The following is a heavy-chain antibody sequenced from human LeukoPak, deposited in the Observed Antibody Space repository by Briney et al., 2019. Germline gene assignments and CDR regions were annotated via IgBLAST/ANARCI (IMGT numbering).Heavy chain of an antibody. J-gene: IGHJ5*02. D-gene: IGHD3-10*01. V-gene: IGHV3-23*01. CDR2: ISGSGGST. Sequence: GGSLRLSCAASGFTFSSYAMSWVRQAPGKGLEWVSAISGSGGSTYYADSVKGRFTISRDNSKNTLYLQMNSLRAEGTAVYYCAAPPMVRGVIAGWFDPWGQGTLVTVSS. CDR1: GFTFSSYA. CDR3: AAPPMVRGVIAGWFDP.